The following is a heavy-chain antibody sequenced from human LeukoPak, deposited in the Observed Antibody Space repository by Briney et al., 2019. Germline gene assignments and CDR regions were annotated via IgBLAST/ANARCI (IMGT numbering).Heavy chain of an antibody. Sequence: GGSLRLSCAASGFTSSAYWMHWVRQVPGKGLVWVSRINSDVSTTNYPDSVKGRFTIYRDNAKNTIYLQMTSLRAEDTAVYYCARYGRYRAFDIWGPGTVVTVSS. D-gene: IGHD1-26*01. CDR2: INSDVSTT. V-gene: IGHV3-74*01. J-gene: IGHJ3*02. CDR1: GFTSSAYW. CDR3: ARYGRYRAFDI.